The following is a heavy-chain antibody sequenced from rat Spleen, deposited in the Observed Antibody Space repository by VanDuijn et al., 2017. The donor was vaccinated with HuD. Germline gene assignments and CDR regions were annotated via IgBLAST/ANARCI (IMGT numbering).Heavy chain of an antibody. D-gene: IGHD1-12*03. CDR2: MWSGGST. J-gene: IGHJ3*01. V-gene: IGHV2-45*01. CDR1: GFSLTSYN. Sequence: QVQLMESGPGLVQPSETLSLTCTVSGFSLTSYNVHWVRQPPGKGLEWMGVMWSGGSTDYNSALKSRLSISRDTSKNQVFLKMNSLQSEDTTTYYCARDLYYDAYYHHNWFAYWGQGTLVTVSS. CDR3: ARDLYYDAYYHHNWFAY.